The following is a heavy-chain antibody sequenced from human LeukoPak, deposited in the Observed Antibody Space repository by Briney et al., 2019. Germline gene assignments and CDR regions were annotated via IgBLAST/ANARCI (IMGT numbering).Heavy chain of an antibody. D-gene: IGHD2-15*01. CDR3: ARAYIGVVAVPEDAFDI. Sequence: VASVKVSCKASEYTFTSYYMHWVRQAPGQGLEWMGIINPSGGSTSYAQKFQGRVTMTRDTSTSTVYMELSSLRSEDTAVYYCARAYIGVVAVPEDAFDIWGQGTMVTVSS. CDR1: EYTFTSYY. J-gene: IGHJ3*02. V-gene: IGHV1-46*01. CDR2: INPSGGST.